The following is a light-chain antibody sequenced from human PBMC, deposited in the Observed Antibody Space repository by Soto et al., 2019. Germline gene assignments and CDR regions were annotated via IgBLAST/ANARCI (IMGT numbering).Light chain of an antibody. CDR3: QQSYSTSLY. CDR2: AAS. CDR1: QSISSS. Sequence: DIQMTQSPSSLSASVGDGVTITCRASQSISSSLNWYQQKPGKAPKLLIYAASSLQSVVPSRFSGCGSGTDFTLTISSLQPEDFATYYGQQSYSTSLYFGGGTKVEIK. V-gene: IGKV1-39*01. J-gene: IGKJ4*01.